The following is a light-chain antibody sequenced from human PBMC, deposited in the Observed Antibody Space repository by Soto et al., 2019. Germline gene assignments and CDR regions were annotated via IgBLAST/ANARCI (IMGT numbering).Light chain of an antibody. J-gene: IGKJ1*01. CDR2: DGS. CDR1: QSISSW. V-gene: IGKV1-5*01. Sequence: IQMTQSPSTLSASVGDRVTITCRASQSISSWLAWYQQKPGKAPKLLISDGSTLESGVPLRFRGSGSGTEFTLTISSLQPDDVATYYCQQYNNFRWTFGQGTKVDIK. CDR3: QQYNNFRWT.